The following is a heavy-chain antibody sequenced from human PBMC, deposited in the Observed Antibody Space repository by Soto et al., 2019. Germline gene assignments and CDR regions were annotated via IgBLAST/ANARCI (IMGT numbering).Heavy chain of an antibody. D-gene: IGHD3-22*01. V-gene: IGHV3-11*01. J-gene: IGHJ4*02. CDR1: GFTFSDYD. Sequence: GESLRLSCAASGFTFSDYDISWIRHAPGKGLEWVSYISSSGSIIYYADSVKGRFTISRDNANNSLYLQMNSLRAEDTAVYYCAREQGYYESSGYFDYWGQGTLVTVSS. CDR2: ISSSGSII. CDR3: AREQGYYESSGYFDY.